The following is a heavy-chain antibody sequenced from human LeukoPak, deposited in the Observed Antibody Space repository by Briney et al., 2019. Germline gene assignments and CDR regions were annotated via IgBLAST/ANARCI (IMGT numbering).Heavy chain of an antibody. J-gene: IGHJ4*02. V-gene: IGHV3-30*02. CDR1: GFTFSIFG. D-gene: IGHD3-10*01. Sequence: PGGSLRLSCAASGFTFSIFGLHWVRQAPGKGLEWVAFISHDGSVKYYADSVKGRFAISRDTSKNTLYLQMNSLRAEDTAVYYCAKDRWELSDSGSSPDYWGQGTLVTVSS. CDR2: ISHDGSVK. CDR3: AKDRWELSDSGSSPDY.